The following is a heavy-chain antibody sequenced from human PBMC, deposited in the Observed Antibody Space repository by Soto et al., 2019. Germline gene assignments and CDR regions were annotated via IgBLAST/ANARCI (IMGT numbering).Heavy chain of an antibody. Sequence: QVQLVQSGAEVKKPESSVKVSCKTSGGTFVRHVISWVRQAPGQGPEWMGKINPLSGISNYAQKFQDRVTFTADTDSSTAYMELSSLRSDDTAVYYCGTPACAATWCSPSHNLDHWGQGTLVTVSS. J-gene: IGHJ4*02. V-gene: IGHV1-69*09. CDR3: GTPACAATWCSPSHNLDH. CDR2: INPLSGIS. D-gene: IGHD2-2*01. CDR1: GGTFVRHV.